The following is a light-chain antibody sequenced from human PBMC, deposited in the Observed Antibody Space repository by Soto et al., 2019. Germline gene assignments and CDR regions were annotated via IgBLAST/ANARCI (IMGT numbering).Light chain of an antibody. J-gene: IGLJ1*01. CDR3: QLWDSTRDHHV. V-gene: IGLV3-21*02. CDR1: NIGSKS. CDR2: ADD. Sequence: SYELTQPPSVSVAPGQTARITCGGNNIGSKSVHWYQQKPGQAPVLVVYADDDRPSGIPERISGSNPGNTATLTISRVEAGDEADYYCQLWDSTRDHHVFGSGTKLTVL.